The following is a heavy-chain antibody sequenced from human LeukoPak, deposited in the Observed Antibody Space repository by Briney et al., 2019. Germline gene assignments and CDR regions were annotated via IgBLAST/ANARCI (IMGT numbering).Heavy chain of an antibody. J-gene: IGHJ4*02. Sequence: GGSLRLSCAASGFTFSRYSMNWVRQAPGKGLEWVSSISSTTSYIYYAASLKGRFTISRDNSKNTLYLQMNSLRAEDTAVYYCARDPDHGAVDYWGQGTLVTVSS. V-gene: IGHV3-21*01. CDR1: GFTFSRYS. CDR2: ISSTTSYI. CDR3: ARDPDHGAVDY. D-gene: IGHD3-16*01.